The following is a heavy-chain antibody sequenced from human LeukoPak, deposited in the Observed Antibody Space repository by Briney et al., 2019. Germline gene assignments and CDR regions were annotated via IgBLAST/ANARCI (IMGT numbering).Heavy chain of an antibody. V-gene: IGHV1-2*04. CDR1: GYTFTGYY. D-gene: IGHD3-16*02. CDR2: INPNSGGT. CDR3: ARAGRLGKLSQHEFDY. Sequence: ASVKVPCKASGYTFTGYYMHWVRQAPGQGLEWMGWINPNSGGTNYAQKFQGWVTMTRDTSISTAYMELSRLRSDDTAVYYCARAGRLGKLSQHEFDYRGQRTLVTVSS. J-gene: IGHJ4*02.